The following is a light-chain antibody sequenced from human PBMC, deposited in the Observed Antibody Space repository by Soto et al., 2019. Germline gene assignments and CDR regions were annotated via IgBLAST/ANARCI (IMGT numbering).Light chain of an antibody. V-gene: IGKV1-5*03. CDR1: ESIDRW. CDR3: HQYYTYAT. CDR2: AAS. J-gene: IGKJ1*01. Sequence: DIQMTQSPSTLSASVGDRVTITCRASESIDRWLAWYQQKPGKAPKLLIYAASTLDSGVPSRFSGSGSVTDFTLTITSLQPDDFATYYCHQYYTYATFGHGTRVEI.